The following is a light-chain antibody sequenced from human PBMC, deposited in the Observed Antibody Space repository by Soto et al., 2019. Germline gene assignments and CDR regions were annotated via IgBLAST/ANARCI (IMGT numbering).Light chain of an antibody. CDR3: VLYMVGDISV. CDR1: SGSVSISHY. V-gene: IGLV8-61*01. Sequence: QTVVTQEPSFSVSPGGTVTLTCGLSSGSVSISHYPSWFQQTPGQPPRTLIYATNKHSSGVPDRFSGSILGNKAALTITGAQADDESDYYCVLYMVGDISVFGGGTKVTVL. J-gene: IGLJ3*02. CDR2: ATN.